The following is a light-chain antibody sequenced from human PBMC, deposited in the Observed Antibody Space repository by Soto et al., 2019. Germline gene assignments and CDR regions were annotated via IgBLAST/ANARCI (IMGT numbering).Light chain of an antibody. V-gene: IGKV1-39*01. J-gene: IGKJ4*01. CDR2: AAS. CDR1: QSISSY. CDR3: HQSYSPPLT. Sequence: DIQMTQSPSSLSASVGDRVTITCRASQSISSYLNWYQQKPGKAPKLLIYAASSLQSGVPSRFSGSGSGTDFALTISSLQPEDFASYYCHQSYSPPLTFAGGTK.